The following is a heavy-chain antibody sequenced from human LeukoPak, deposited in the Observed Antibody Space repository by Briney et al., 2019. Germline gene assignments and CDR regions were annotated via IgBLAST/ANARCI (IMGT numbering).Heavy chain of an antibody. V-gene: IGHV4-34*01. D-gene: IGHD1-26*01. CDR3: ARRIVGATRFDY. CDR1: GGSFSGYY. Sequence: SETLSLTCAVYGGSFSGYYWSWIRQPPGKGLEWIGEINHSGSTNYNPSLKSRVTISVDTSKNQFSLKLSSVTAADTAVYYCARRIVGATRFDYWGQGTLVTVSS. CDR2: INHSGST. J-gene: IGHJ4*02.